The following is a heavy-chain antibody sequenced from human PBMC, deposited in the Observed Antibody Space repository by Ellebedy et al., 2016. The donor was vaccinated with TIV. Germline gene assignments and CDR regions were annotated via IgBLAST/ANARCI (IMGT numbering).Heavy chain of an antibody. CDR2: INHSGST. V-gene: IGHV4-34*01. CDR3: ARGLVSGRALDY. J-gene: IGHJ4*02. Sequence: GSLRLSCAVYGGSFSDYYWTWIRQPPGKGLEWIGEINHSGSTNFNPSLKSRVSISVETSRNQFSLRLTSVTAADTAIFYCARGLVSGRALDYWGQGTLVTVSS. D-gene: IGHD2-15*01. CDR1: GGSFSDYY.